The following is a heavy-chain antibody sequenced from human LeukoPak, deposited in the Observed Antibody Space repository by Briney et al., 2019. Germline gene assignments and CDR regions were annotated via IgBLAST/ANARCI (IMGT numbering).Heavy chain of an antibody. Sequence: SVRVSCKASGGTFSSYAISWGPQAPGEGLERRGGIIPIFGTANYAQKFQGRVTITADKSTSTAYMELSSLRSEDTAVYYCARAEAAAHNLIFDYWGQGTLVTVSS. CDR2: IIPIFGTA. D-gene: IGHD6-13*01. CDR3: ARAEAAAHNLIFDY. J-gene: IGHJ4*02. CDR1: GGTFSSYA. V-gene: IGHV1-69*06.